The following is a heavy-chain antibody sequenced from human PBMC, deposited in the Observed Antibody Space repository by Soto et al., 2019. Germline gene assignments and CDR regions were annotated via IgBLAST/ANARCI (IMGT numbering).Heavy chain of an antibody. Sequence: ASVKVSCKASGYTITRYGISRLRKATEQGLEWMGWISAYNGNTNYAKKLQGRVTMTTDTSTSTAYMELRSLRSDDTAVYYCARRRGWLLAHNAFDIWGQGTMVTVSS. J-gene: IGHJ3*02. V-gene: IGHV1-18*01. CDR2: ISAYNGNT. D-gene: IGHD3-9*01. CDR1: GYTITRYG. CDR3: ARRRGWLLAHNAFDI.